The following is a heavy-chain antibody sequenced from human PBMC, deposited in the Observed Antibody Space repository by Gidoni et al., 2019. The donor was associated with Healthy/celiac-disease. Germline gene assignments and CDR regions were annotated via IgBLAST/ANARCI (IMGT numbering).Heavy chain of an antibody. Sequence: QVQLQESGPGLVKPSETLSLTCTVSCGSISSYYWRWIRQPPGKGLEWIGYINYSGSTNYNPSLKSRVTISVDTSKNQFSLKLSSVTAADTAVYYCARDQRADYYGSGSYFWFDPWGQGTLVTVSS. J-gene: IGHJ5*02. CDR3: ARDQRADYYGSGSYFWFDP. D-gene: IGHD3-10*01. CDR1: CGSISSYY. V-gene: IGHV4-59*12. CDR2: INYSGST.